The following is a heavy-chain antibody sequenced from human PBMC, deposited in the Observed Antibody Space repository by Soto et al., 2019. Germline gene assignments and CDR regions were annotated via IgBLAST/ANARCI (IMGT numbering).Heavy chain of an antibody. J-gene: IGHJ6*03. Sequence: PGGSLRLSCAASGFTFSSYSMNWVRQAPGKGLEWVSSISSSSSYIYYADSVKGRFTISRDNAKNSLYLQMNSLRAEDTAVYYCARVHFIDFWSGYVYYYYYMDVWGKGTTVTVS. CDR3: ARVHFIDFWSGYVYYYYYMDV. CDR2: ISSSSSYI. D-gene: IGHD3-3*01. CDR1: GFTFSSYS. V-gene: IGHV3-21*01.